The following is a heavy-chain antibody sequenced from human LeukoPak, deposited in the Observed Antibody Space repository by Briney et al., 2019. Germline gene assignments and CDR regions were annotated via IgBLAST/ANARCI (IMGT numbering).Heavy chain of an antibody. J-gene: IGHJ4*02. Sequence: GGSLRPSCAASGFTFHDHGMTWVRQAPGKGLEWVSAINWNGGSTGYADSVKGRFTISRDNAKNSLHLQMNSLRAEDTAFYYCARSPTSFYSYFDYWGQGTLVTVSS. CDR1: GFTFHDHG. CDR2: INWNGGST. D-gene: IGHD3-3*01. V-gene: IGHV3-20*04. CDR3: ARSPTSFYSYFDY.